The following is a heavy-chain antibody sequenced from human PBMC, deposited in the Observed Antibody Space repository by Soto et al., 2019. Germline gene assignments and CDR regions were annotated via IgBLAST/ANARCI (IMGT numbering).Heavy chain of an antibody. D-gene: IGHD3-10*01. CDR3: TRGPRTISTGTGAY. CDR2: IYS. V-gene: IGHV3-74*01. J-gene: IGHJ4*02. CDR1: GFIFKMYW. Sequence: GGSLRLSCAASGFIFKMYWMHWVRQGRGKGQVWISRIYSDYADSVRGRFTISRDNGNDTLYLQINNLRAEDSGLYYCTRGPRTISTGTGAYWGQGTQVTVSS.